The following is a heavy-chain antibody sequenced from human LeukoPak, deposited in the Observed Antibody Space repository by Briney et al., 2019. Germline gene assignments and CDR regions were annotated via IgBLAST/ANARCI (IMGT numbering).Heavy chain of an antibody. CDR1: GGSISNYY. Sequence: SETLSLTCTVSGGSISNYYWSWIRQPPGKGLEWIGYMYNSGGTNYNPSLKSRVTISVDTTKNQFSLKLSSVTAADTAVYYCAREIYYGMDVWGQGTTVTVSS. V-gene: IGHV4-59*01. CDR2: MYNSGGT. CDR3: AREIYYGMDV. J-gene: IGHJ6*02.